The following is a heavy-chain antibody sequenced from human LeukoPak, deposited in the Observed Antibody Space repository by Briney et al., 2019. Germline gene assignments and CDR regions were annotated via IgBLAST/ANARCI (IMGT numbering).Heavy chain of an antibody. CDR2: ISGSGGST. J-gene: IGHJ4*02. D-gene: IGHD5-24*01. Sequence: GGSLRLSCAASGFSFSSYAMNWVRQAPGKGLKWVSGISGSGGSTYYADFVKGRFTISRDNFKNTLSLQMNSLRAEDTAVYYCAKEKMDYFDYWGQGTLVTVSS. V-gene: IGHV3-23*01. CDR1: GFSFSSYA. CDR3: AKEKMDYFDY.